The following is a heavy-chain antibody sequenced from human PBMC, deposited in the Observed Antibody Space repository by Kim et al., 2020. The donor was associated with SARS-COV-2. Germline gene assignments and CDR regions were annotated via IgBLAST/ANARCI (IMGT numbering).Heavy chain of an antibody. D-gene: IGHD2-15*01. CDR2: ISSSSSYI. Sequence: GGSLRLSCAASGFTFSSYSMNWVRQAPGKGLEWVSSISSSSSYIYYADSVKGRFTISRDNAKNSLYLQMNSLRAEDTAVYYCARTRGPEYCSGGSCYSDDAFDIWGQGTMVTVSS. CDR1: GFTFSSYS. J-gene: IGHJ3*02. V-gene: IGHV3-21*01. CDR3: ARTRGPEYCSGGSCYSDDAFDI.